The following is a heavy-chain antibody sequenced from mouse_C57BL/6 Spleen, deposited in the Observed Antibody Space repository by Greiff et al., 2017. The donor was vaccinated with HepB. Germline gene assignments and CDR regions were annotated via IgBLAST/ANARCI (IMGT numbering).Heavy chain of an antibody. D-gene: IGHD1-1*01. V-gene: IGHV5-16*01. CDR1: GFTFSDYY. CDR2: INYDGSST. Sequence: EVMLVESEGGLVQPGSSMKLSCTASGFTFSDYYMAWVRQVPEKGLEWVANINYDGSSTYYLDSLKSRFIISRDNAKNILYLQMSSLKSEDTATYYCAREDYYGSSYSSYWYFDVWGTGTTVTVSS. CDR3: AREDYYGSSYSSYWYFDV. J-gene: IGHJ1*03.